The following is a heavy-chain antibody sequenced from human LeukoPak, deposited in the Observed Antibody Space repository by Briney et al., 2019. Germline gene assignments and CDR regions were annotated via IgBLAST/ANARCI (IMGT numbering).Heavy chain of an antibody. J-gene: IGHJ4*02. Sequence: PGGSLRLSCAASGFTFSSYAMHWVRQAPGKGLEWVAVISYDGSNKYYADSVKGRFTISRDNSKNTLYLQMNSLRAEDTAVYYCARDSHYYDSSGYYYSPGYWGQGTLVTVSS. CDR3: ARDSHYYDSSGYYYSPGY. D-gene: IGHD3-22*01. CDR2: ISYDGSNK. V-gene: IGHV3-30-3*01. CDR1: GFTFSSYA.